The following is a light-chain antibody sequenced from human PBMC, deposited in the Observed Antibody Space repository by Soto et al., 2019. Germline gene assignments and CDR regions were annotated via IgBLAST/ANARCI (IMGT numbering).Light chain of an antibody. CDR3: QQYGSSYT. CDR1: QSVSSSY. V-gene: IGKV3-20*01. J-gene: IGKJ2*01. CDR2: GAS. Sequence: LSLSPGERATLSCRASQSVSSSYLACYQQKPGQAPRLLIYGASSRATGIPDRFSGSGSRTDFTPTISGLEPEDFAVYYCQQYGSSYTFGQGTKVDIK.